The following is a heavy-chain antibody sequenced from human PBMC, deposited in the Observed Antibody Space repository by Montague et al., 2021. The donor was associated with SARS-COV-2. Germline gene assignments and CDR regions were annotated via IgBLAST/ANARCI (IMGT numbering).Heavy chain of an antibody. V-gene: IGHV4-34*01. CDR1: NGSFSDYY. D-gene: IGHD5-18*01. Sequence: SETLSLTCAVHNGSFSDYYWSWIRQPPGKGLEWIGEIRESGSANYNPSLESRVTMSVDTTKNQFSLKVLSVTAADTAVYYCARRTAKWHWYYYDGVDVWGQGSTVIVSS. CDR2: IRESGSA. CDR3: ARRTAKWHWYYYDGVDV. J-gene: IGHJ6*02.